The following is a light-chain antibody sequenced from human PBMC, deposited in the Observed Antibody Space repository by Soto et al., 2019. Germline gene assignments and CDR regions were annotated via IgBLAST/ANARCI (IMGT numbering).Light chain of an antibody. CDR2: EVS. CDR1: SSDVGSYNL. J-gene: IGLJ1*01. Sequence: QSALTQPASVYGSPGQSITISCTRTSSDVGSYNLVSWYQQHPGKAPKVMIYEVSKRPSGVSNRFSGSQSGNTASLTISGLQAEDEDDYYCCAYGGTYVVGTGTKVTVL. CDR3: CAYGGTYV. V-gene: IGLV2-23*02.